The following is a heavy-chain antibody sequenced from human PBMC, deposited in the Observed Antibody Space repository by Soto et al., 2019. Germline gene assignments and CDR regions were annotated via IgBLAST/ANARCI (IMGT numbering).Heavy chain of an antibody. CDR3: AREEDTRGYSYGSLDY. J-gene: IGHJ4*02. Sequence: SVKVSCKASGGTFSSYAISWVRQAPGQGLEWMGGIIPIFGTANYAQKFQGRVTITADESTSTAYMELSSLRSEDTAVYYCAREEDTRGYSYGSLDYWGKGTLVTVSS. CDR1: GGTFSSYA. D-gene: IGHD5-18*01. CDR2: IIPIFGTA. V-gene: IGHV1-69*13.